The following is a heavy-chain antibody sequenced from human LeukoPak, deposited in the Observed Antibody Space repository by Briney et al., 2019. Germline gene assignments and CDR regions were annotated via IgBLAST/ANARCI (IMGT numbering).Heavy chain of an antibody. D-gene: IGHD6-25*01. J-gene: IGHJ3*02. V-gene: IGHV3-33*01. CDR1: GFTFSSYG. CDR3: ARDSGLDALDI. CDR2: IWYDGSNK. Sequence: QPGRSLRLSCAASGFTFSSYGMHWVRQAPGKGLEWVAVIWYDGSNKYYADSVKGRFTISRDNSKNTLYLQMNSLSAEDTAVYYCARDSGLDALDIWGQGTMVTVSS.